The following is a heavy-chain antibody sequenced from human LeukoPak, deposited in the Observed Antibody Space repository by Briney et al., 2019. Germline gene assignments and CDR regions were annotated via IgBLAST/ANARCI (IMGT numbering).Heavy chain of an antibody. CDR2: INPNSGGT. CDR3: ARDPRQEGWFDP. CDR1: GYTFTGYY. V-gene: IGHV1-2*06. J-gene: IGHJ5*02. Sequence: ASVKVPCKASGYTFTGYYMHWVRQAPGQGLEWMGRINPNSGGTNYAQKFQGRVTMTRDTSISTAYMDLSRLRSDDTAVYYCARDPRQEGWFDPWGQGTLVTVSS.